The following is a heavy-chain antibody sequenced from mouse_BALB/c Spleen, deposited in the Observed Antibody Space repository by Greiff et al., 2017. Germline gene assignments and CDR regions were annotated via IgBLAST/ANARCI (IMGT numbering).Heavy chain of an antibody. D-gene: IGHD1-1*01. V-gene: IGHV5-12-2*01. CDR1: GFTFSSYT. CDR3: ARRLLRYYAMDY. Sequence: EVKLMESGGGLVQPGGSLKLSCAASGFTFSSYTMSWVRQTPEKRLEWVAYISNGGGSTYYPDTVKGRFTISRDNAKNTLYLQMSSLKSEDTAMYYCARRLLRYYAMDYWGQGTSVTVSS. J-gene: IGHJ4*01. CDR2: ISNGGGST.